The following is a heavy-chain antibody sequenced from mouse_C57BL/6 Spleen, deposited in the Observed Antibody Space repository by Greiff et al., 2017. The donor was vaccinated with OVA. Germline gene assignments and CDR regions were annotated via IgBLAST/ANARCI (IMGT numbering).Heavy chain of an antibody. CDR1: GYTFTSYW. J-gene: IGHJ2*01. CDR3: ARCDYYGSSYPFDY. Sequence: VQLVESGAELVKPGASVKMSCKASGYTFTSYWITWVKQRPGQGLEWIGDIYPGSGSTNYNEKFKSKATLTVDTSSSTAYMQLSSLTSEDSAVYYCARCDYYGSSYPFDYWGQGTTLTVSS. D-gene: IGHD1-1*01. V-gene: IGHV1-55*01. CDR2: IYPGSGST.